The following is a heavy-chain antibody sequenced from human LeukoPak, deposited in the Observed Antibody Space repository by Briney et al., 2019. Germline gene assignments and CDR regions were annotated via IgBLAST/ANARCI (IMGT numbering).Heavy chain of an antibody. D-gene: IGHD6-13*01. Sequence: PGESLKISCKISGYRLTNNWIGWVRQVPGKSLEWMSLIYPGYSDAKYSPSFQGQVTLSMDTSISTAYLQLGGLRASDTAIYYCVRFALSSSLDHWGQGTLVTVSS. J-gene: IGHJ5*02. CDR2: IYPGYSDA. CDR1: GYRLTNNW. V-gene: IGHV5-51*01. CDR3: VRFALSSSLDH.